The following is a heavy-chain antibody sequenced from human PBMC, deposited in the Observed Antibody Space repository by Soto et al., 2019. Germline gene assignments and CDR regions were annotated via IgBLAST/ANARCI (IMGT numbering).Heavy chain of an antibody. CDR2: FIPIFRTL. CDR1: GGIFASHG. Sequence: QVQLIQSEAEVKKPGSSVRVSCTASGGIFASHGFSWVRQAPGQRLEWVGGFIPIFRTLTYTEKFQARVRIAADESTNTVYLDLSSLTSEDTAVYYCVRDRRIYYSDPHDEFVASDYEVWGQGTMVSVSS. V-gene: IGHV1-69*01. D-gene: IGHD3-22*01. CDR3: VRDRRIYYSDPHDEFVASDYEV. J-gene: IGHJ3*01.